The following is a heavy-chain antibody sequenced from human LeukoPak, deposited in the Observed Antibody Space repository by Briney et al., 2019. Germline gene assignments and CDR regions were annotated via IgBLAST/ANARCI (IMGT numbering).Heavy chain of an antibody. CDR1: AFTFIMHS. CDR2: TTPSGTT. CDR3: ASVRGGY. J-gene: IGHJ4*02. D-gene: IGHD3-16*01. Sequence: PAGSLRLSCAAYAFTFIMHSINWVRQAQGKGLEWVSYTTPSGTTYYADSEKGRLRDSRDNGEHSVYRLMSHLIAEDTAVYHCASVRGGYWGQGNLVAVSS. V-gene: IGHV3-69-1*01.